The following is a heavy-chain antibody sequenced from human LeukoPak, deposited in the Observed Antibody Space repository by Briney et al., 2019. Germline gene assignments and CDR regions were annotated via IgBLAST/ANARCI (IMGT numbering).Heavy chain of an antibody. J-gene: IGHJ4*02. D-gene: IGHD3-22*01. CDR2: IDTNTGNP. CDR1: GYTFSSNA. Sequence: ASVKVSCKASGYTFSSNAINWVRQAPGQGLEWMGWIDTNTGNPAYAQGFTGQVVFSLDTSVSTAYLQISRLKAEDTAEYFCARGYDSSGYFSDWGQGTLVTVSS. CDR3: ARGYDSSGYFSD. V-gene: IGHV7-4-1*02.